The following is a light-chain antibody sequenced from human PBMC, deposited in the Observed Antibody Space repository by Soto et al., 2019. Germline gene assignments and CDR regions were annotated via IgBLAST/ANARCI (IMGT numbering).Light chain of an antibody. CDR2: DAS. V-gene: IGKV1-5*01. J-gene: IGKJ1*01. Sequence: DIQMTQSPSTLSASVGDRVTLTCRASQSISSWLAWYQQKPGKAPKLLIYDASSLESGVPRRFSGSGSGTEFTLTISSLQTDDFSTYYCQQYHSYWTFGQGTKVDIK. CDR1: QSISSW. CDR3: QQYHSYWT.